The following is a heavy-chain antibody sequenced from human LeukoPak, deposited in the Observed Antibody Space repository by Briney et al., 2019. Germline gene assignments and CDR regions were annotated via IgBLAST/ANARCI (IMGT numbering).Heavy chain of an antibody. CDR3: ARDQVRGIRYYYYYGMDV. CDR1: GFTFSSYW. J-gene: IGHJ6*02. CDR2: IKQDGSEK. Sequence: GGSLRLSCAASGFTFSSYWMSWVRQAPGKGLEWVANIKQDGSEKYYVDSVKGRFTISRDNAKNSLYLQMNSLRAEDTAVYYCARDQVRGIRYYYYYGMDVWGQGTTVTVSS. V-gene: IGHV3-7*03. D-gene: IGHD2-15*01.